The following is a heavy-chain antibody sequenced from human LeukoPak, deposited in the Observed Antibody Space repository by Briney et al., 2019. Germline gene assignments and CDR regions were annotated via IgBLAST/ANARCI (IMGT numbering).Heavy chain of an antibody. CDR2: IKEAGSEK. V-gene: IGHV3-7*04. CDR3: ARGGGMRSWYDFDY. J-gene: IGHJ4*02. CDR1: GFTFSNYW. D-gene: IGHD6-13*01. Sequence: GGSLRLSCAASGFTFSNYWMSWVRQAPGKGLEFMANIKEAGSEKYYVDSVKGRFTISRDNDKNSVHLQMNNLRAEDTAVYYCARGGGMRSWYDFDYWGQGTLVTVSS.